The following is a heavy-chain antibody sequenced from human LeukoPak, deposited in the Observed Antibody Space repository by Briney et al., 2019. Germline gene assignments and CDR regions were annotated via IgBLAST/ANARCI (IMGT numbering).Heavy chain of an antibody. V-gene: IGHV1-18*01. J-gene: IGHJ3*02. CDR2: ISAYNGNT. CDR3: ARASLNSRRGGPYPSYDI. Sequence: GASVKVSCKASGYTFTSYGISWVRQAPGQGLEWMGWISAYNGNTNYAQKLQGRVTMTTDTSTSTAYMELRSLGSDDTAVYYCARASLNSRRGGPYPSYDIWSQGTMVTVSS. CDR1: GYTFTSYG. D-gene: IGHD6-13*01.